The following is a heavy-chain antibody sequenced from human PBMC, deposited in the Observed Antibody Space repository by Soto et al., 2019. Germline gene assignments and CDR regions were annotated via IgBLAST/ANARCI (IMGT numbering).Heavy chain of an antibody. CDR1: GYTFTSYG. Sequence: GASVKVSCKASGYTFTSYGISWVRQAPGQGLEWMGGIIPIFGTANYAQKFQGRVTITADESTSTAYMELSSLRSEDTDVYYCARDHGYSNYADYYYGMDVWGQGTTVTVSS. CDR3: ARDHGYSNYADYYYGMDV. V-gene: IGHV1-69*13. J-gene: IGHJ6*02. D-gene: IGHD4-4*01. CDR2: IIPIFGTA.